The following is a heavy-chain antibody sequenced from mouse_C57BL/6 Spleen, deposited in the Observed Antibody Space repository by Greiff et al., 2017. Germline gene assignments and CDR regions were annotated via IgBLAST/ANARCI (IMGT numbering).Heavy chain of an antibody. CDR2: INPSNGGT. CDR3: ARCYYGSRCYFDY. Sequence: QVQLQQSGTELVKPGASVKLSCKASGYTFTSYWMHWVKQRPGHGLEWIGNINPSNGGTNYNEKFKSKATLTVDKSSSTAYMQLSSLTSEDSAVYYCARCYYGSRCYFDYWGQGTTLTVSA. J-gene: IGHJ2*01. CDR1: GYTFTSYW. V-gene: IGHV1-53*01. D-gene: IGHD1-1*01.